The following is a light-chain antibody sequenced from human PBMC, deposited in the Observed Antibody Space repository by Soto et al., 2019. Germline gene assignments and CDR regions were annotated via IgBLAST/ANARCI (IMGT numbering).Light chain of an antibody. CDR2: DVS. V-gene: IGLV2-14*01. J-gene: IGLJ2*01. CDR3: SSYTSSSTRV. Sequence: QCALTQPASVSGSPGQSITISCTGTSSDVGGYNYVSWYQQHPGKAPKLMIYDVSNRPSGVSNRFSGAKSVNTASLTISGLQAEDEDDYYCSSYTSSSTRVFGGGTKVTVL. CDR1: SSDVGGYNY.